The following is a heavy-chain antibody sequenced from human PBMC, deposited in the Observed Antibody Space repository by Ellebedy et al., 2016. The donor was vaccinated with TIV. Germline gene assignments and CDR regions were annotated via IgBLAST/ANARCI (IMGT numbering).Heavy chain of an antibody. CDR2: INPNSGGT. V-gene: IGHV1-2*02. Sequence: AASVKVSCKASGYTFTGYYMHWVRQAPGQGLEWMGWINPNSGGTNYAQKFQSRVTMTRDTSISTAYMELSRLRSDDTAVYYCAREKGGKYYFDYWGQGTLVTVSS. CDR3: AREKGGKYYFDY. J-gene: IGHJ4*02. CDR1: GYTFTGYY.